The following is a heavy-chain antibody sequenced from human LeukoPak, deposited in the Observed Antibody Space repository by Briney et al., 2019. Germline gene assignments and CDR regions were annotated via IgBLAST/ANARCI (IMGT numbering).Heavy chain of an antibody. D-gene: IGHD3-3*01. Sequence: PSETLSLTCAVSGYSISSGYYWGWIRQPPRQGLEWIGSIYHSESTYYNPSLKSLVTISVDTSKNQFSLKLSSVTAADTAVYYCARPYDFWSGYYLWGQGTLVTVSS. V-gene: IGHV4-38-2*01. CDR2: IYHSEST. CDR3: ARPYDFWSGYYL. J-gene: IGHJ4*02. CDR1: GYSISSGYY.